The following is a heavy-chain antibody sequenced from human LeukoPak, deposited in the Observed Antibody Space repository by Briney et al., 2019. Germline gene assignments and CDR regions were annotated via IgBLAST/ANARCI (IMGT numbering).Heavy chain of an antibody. D-gene: IGHD2-15*01. CDR3: ARSPSRTTLDY. V-gene: IGHV4-59*01. Sequence: PSETLSLTCAVYGGSFSGYYWSWIRQPPGKGLEWIGYIYYSGSTNYNPSLKSRVTISVDTSKNQFSLKLSSVTAADTAVYYCARSPSRTTLDYWGQGTLVTISS. CDR2: IYYSGST. CDR1: GGSFSGYY. J-gene: IGHJ4*02.